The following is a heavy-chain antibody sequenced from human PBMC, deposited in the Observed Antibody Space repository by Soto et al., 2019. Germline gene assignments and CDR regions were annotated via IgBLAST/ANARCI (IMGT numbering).Heavy chain of an antibody. D-gene: IGHD4-17*01. CDR2: ISYDGSNK. CDR3: VRDPTVVTPAPDYYFDY. J-gene: IGHJ4*02. Sequence: QVQLVESGGGVVQPGRSLRLSCAASGFTFSSYAMHWVRQAPGKGLEWVAVISYDGSNKYYADSVKGRFTISRDNSKNTLYLQMNSLRAEDTAVYYCVRDPTVVTPAPDYYFDYWGQGTLVTVSS. CDR1: GFTFSSYA. V-gene: IGHV3-30-3*01.